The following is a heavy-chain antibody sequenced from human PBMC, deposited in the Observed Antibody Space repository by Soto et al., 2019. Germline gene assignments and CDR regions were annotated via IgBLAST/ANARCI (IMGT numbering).Heavy chain of an antibody. D-gene: IGHD6-19*01. CDR1: GGSISSGSYY. Sequence: PSENLSLTCTVSGGSISSGSYYWSWIRHHPGKGLEWIGHIFYTGSTHYNPSLKGRISISLDTSKNHFSLTLTSVTPADTAVYYCAKDGRSAGRQAGFHCWRQG. CDR3: AKDGRSAGRQAGFHC. V-gene: IGHV4-31*03. CDR2: IFYTGST. J-gene: IGHJ4*02.